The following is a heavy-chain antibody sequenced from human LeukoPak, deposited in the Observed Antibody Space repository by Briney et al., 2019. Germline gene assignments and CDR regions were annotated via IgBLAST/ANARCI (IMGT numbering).Heavy chain of an antibody. D-gene: IGHD1-26*01. J-gene: IGHJ5*02. Sequence: GGSLRLSCAASGFTFSGYWMHWVRQAPGKGLESVSRINIDGATTNYADSVKGRFTISRDNAKNTLHLQMNSLRADDTAVYYCVRGAVGTGVWFDPWGQGTLVTVSS. CDR1: GFTFSGYW. V-gene: IGHV3-74*01. CDR2: INIDGATT. CDR3: VRGAVGTGVWFDP.